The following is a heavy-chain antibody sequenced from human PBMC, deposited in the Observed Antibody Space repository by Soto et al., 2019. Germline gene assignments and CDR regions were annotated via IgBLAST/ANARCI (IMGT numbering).Heavy chain of an antibody. V-gene: IGHV1-24*01. Sequence: QVQVVQSGAEVKKPGASVKVSCKVSGYTLNDLSIHWVRQAPGKGLEWMGGLDPEDGETIYAQKFQGRVTMTADTSRDTAYMELSSLRSEDTAVYYCSILGTRWLVSPFDYWGQGTLVTVSS. CDR1: GYTLNDLS. CDR3: SILGTRWLVSPFDY. D-gene: IGHD1-1*01. J-gene: IGHJ4*02. CDR2: LDPEDGET.